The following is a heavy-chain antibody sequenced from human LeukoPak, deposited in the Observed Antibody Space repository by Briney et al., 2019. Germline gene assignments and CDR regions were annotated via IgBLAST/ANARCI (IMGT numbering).Heavy chain of an antibody. V-gene: IGHV3-30*03. CDR1: GFTFSSYG. CDR2: ISYDGSNK. D-gene: IGHD1-26*01. CDR3: ARGVGDNSAFDI. J-gene: IGHJ3*02. Sequence: GGSLRLSCAASGFTFSSYGMHWVRQAPGKGLEWVAVISYDGSNKYYADSVKGRFTISRDNSKNTLYLQMNSLRAEDTAVYYCARGVGDNSAFDIWGQGTMVTVSS.